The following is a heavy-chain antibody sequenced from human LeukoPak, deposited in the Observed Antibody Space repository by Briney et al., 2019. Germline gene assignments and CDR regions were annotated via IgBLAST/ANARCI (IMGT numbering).Heavy chain of an antibody. CDR2: ISSSSSTI. D-gene: IGHD2-15*01. J-gene: IGHJ6*02. CDR1: GFTFSSYS. Sequence: GGSLRLSCAASGFTFSSYSMNWVRQAPGKGLEWVSYISSSSSTIYYADSVKGRFTISRDNAKNSLYLQMDSLRDEDTAVYYCARDGGPCSGGSCYPHYYYGMDVWGQGTTVTVSS. CDR3: ARDGGPCSGGSCYPHYYYGMDV. V-gene: IGHV3-48*02.